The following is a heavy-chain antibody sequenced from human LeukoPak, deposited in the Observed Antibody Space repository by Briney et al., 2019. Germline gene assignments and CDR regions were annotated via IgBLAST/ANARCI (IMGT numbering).Heavy chain of an antibody. V-gene: IGHV7-4-1*02. J-gene: IGHJ6*02. CDR3: AREGGYCSSTSYYSLTRTYGMDV. D-gene: IGHD2-2*01. CDR2: INTNTGNP. CDR1: GYTFSTYA. Sequence: ASVKVSCKASGYTFSTYALNWVRQAPGQGLEWMGWINTNTGNPTYAQGFTGRFVFSLDTSVSTAYLQISSLRAEDTAVYYCAREGGYCSSTSYYSLTRTYGMDVWGQGTTVTVSS.